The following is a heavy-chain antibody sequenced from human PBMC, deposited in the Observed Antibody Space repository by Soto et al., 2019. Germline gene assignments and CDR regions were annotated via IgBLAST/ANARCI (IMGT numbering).Heavy chain of an antibody. CDR1: GYTFTNYG. Sequence: ASVKVSCKASGYTFTNYGISWVRQAPGQGLERMGWISSYNGNTNYAQKLQGRVTMTTDTSTSPAYLELRSLRSDDTAVYYCARDLRQWLNDAFDIWGQGTMVTVSS. CDR3: ARDLRQWLNDAFDI. D-gene: IGHD6-19*01. J-gene: IGHJ3*02. V-gene: IGHV1-18*01. CDR2: ISSYNGNT.